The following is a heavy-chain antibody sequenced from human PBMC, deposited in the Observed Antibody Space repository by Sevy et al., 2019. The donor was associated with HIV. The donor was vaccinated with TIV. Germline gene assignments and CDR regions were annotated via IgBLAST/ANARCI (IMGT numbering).Heavy chain of an antibody. Sequence: GGSLRLSCAASGFTFSSYGMNWVRQAPGKGLEWISVISSDDGTHYADSVKGRFTISRDNSKNTLYLKMNSLKAEDTALYYCAKDLSCRCAKPDYWGQGTLVTVSS. J-gene: IGHJ4*02. D-gene: IGHD2-15*01. V-gene: IGHV3-23*01. CDR2: ISSDDGT. CDR3: AKDLSCRCAKPDY. CDR1: GFTFSSYG.